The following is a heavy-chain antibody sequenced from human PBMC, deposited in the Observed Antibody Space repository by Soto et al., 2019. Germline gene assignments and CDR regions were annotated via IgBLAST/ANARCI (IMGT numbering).Heavy chain of an antibody. D-gene: IGHD3-10*01. Sequence: GGSLRLSCAASGFTFSAHYMACIRQAPGKGLEIVAHMSGSGSSEDYADSVTGRFTIARDNSKNTLYLQMSSLRAEDTAVYYCASRGRYYGLDVWGQGTTVTVSS. V-gene: IGHV3-23*01. CDR1: GFTFSAHY. CDR2: MSGSGSSE. CDR3: ASRGRYYGLDV. J-gene: IGHJ6*02.